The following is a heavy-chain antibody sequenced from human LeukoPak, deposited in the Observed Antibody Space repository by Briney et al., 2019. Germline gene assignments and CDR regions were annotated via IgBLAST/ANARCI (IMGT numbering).Heavy chain of an antibody. Sequence: GRSLRLSCAASGFTFDDYAMHWVRQAPGKGLEWVSGISWNSGSIGYADSVKGRFTISRDNAKNTLYLQMNSLRAEDTAVYYCAAAAVTTTYYYYYYMDVWGKGTTVTVSS. V-gene: IGHV3-9*01. CDR1: GFTFDDYA. J-gene: IGHJ6*03. CDR3: AAAAVTTTYYYYYYMDV. D-gene: IGHD6-13*01. CDR2: ISWNSGSI.